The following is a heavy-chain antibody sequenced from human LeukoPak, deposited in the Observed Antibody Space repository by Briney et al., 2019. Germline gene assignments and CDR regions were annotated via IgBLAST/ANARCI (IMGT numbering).Heavy chain of an antibody. V-gene: IGHV4-34*01. CDR1: GGSFSGYY. CDR2: INHSGSA. D-gene: IGHD6-6*01. Sequence: SETLSLTCAVYGGSFSGYYWSWIRQPPGKGLEWIGSINHSGSANYNPSLKTRVTISVDTSKNQFSLNLSSVTAADTAVYYCASEWGSSYPYYFDYWGQGTLVTVSS. J-gene: IGHJ4*02. CDR3: ASEWGSSYPYYFDY.